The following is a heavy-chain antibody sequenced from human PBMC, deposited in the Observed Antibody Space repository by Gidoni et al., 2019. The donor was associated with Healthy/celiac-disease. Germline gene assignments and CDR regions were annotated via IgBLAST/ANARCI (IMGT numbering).Heavy chain of an antibody. CDR1: GYTFTSYA. V-gene: IGHV1-3*01. CDR2: INAGNGNT. D-gene: IGHD3-10*01. Sequence: QVQLVQSGAEVKKPGASVKVSCKASGYTFTSYAMHWVRQAPGQRLEWMGWINAGNGNTKYSQKFQGRVTITRDTSASTAYMELSSLRSEDTAVYYCARGAYYYGSGSYYNLGYWGQGTLVTVSS. CDR3: ARGAYYYGSGSYYNLGY. J-gene: IGHJ4*02.